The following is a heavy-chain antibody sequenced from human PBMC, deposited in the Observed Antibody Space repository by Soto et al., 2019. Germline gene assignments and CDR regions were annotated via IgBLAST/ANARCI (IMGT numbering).Heavy chain of an antibody. Sequence: GGSLRLSCAASVLTFSSYAMSWVRQAPGKGLEWVSAISGSGGSTYYADSVKGRFTISRDNSKNTLYLQMNSLRAEDTAVYYCARNGGYSYAGGYYYYMDVWGKGTTVTVSS. CDR2: ISGSGGST. V-gene: IGHV3-23*01. CDR1: VLTFSSYA. J-gene: IGHJ6*03. D-gene: IGHD5-18*01. CDR3: ARNGGYSYAGGYYYYMDV.